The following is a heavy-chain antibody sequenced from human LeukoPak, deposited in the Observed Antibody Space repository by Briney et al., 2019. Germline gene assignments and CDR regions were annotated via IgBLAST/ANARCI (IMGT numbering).Heavy chain of an antibody. CDR3: ASIKGGGGSFDV. Sequence: SETLSLTCTVSGGSISGYYWSWIRQPPGKGLEWIGYIYYSGSTNYNPSLKSRVTISVDTSKNQLSLKLSSVTAADTAVYYCASIKGGGGSFDVWGQGTMVTVSS. CDR1: GGSISGYY. D-gene: IGHD3-16*01. CDR2: IYYSGST. V-gene: IGHV4-59*01. J-gene: IGHJ3*01.